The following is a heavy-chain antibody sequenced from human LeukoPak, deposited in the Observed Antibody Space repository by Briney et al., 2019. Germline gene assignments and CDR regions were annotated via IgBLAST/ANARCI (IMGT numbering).Heavy chain of an antibody. CDR3: ARGARGDYGSGSYYNARLNWFDP. J-gene: IGHJ5*02. Sequence: SETLSLTCIVSGGSISSYYWSWIRQPPGKGLVWIGYIYYSGSTNYNPSLKSRVTISVDTSKNQFSLKLSSVTAADTAVYYCARGARGDYGSGSYYNARLNWFDPWGQGTLVTVSS. CDR2: IYYSGST. CDR1: GGSISSYY. D-gene: IGHD3-10*01. V-gene: IGHV4-59*12.